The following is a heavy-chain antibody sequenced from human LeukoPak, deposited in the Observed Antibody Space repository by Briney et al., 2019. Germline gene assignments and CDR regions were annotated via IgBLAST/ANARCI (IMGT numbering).Heavy chain of an antibody. J-gene: IGHJ4*02. Sequence: PSETLSLTCTVSGGSISSSSYYWGWIRQPPGKGLEWIGSIYYSGSTYYNPSLKSRVTISVDTSKNQFSLKLSSVTAADTAVYYCARHLIAAGPEYWGQGTLVTVSS. CDR2: IYYSGST. V-gene: IGHV4-39*01. CDR1: GGSISSSSYY. D-gene: IGHD6-13*01. CDR3: ARHLIAAGPEY.